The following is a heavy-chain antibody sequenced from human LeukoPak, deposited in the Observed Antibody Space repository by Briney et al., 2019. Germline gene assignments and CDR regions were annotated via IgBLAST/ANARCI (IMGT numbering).Heavy chain of an antibody. D-gene: IGHD6-19*01. CDR2: IYHSGST. CDR3: ARDRRAGKDY. CDR1: GGSISSDY. V-gene: IGHV4-59*12. J-gene: IGHJ4*02. Sequence: PSETLSLTCTVSGGSISSDYWIWIRQPPGKGLEWIGSIYHSGSTYYNPSLKSRVTISVDTSKNQFSLKLSSVTAADTAVYYCARDRRAGKDYWGQGTPVTVSS.